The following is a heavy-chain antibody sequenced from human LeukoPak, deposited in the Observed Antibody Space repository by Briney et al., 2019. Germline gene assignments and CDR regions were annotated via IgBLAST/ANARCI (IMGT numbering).Heavy chain of an antibody. Sequence: SETLSLTCTVSGGSISSSSYFWGWIRQPPGKGLEWIGSIYYSGSTYYNASLKSRVTISVDTSKNQFSLNLISVTAADTAVYYCLGRNNSAAYRGQGTLVTGSS. J-gene: IGHJ4*02. CDR3: LGRNNSAAY. CDR2: IYYSGST. D-gene: IGHD1/OR15-1a*01. V-gene: IGHV4-39*01. CDR1: GGSISSSSYF.